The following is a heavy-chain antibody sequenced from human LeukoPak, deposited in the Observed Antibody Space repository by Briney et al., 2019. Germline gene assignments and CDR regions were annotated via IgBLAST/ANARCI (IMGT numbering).Heavy chain of an antibody. V-gene: IGHV4-31*03. CDR3: ARGELLRQYYFDY. Sequence: SETLSLTCTVSGGSISSGGYYWSWIRQHPGKGLEWIGYIYYSGSTYYNPSLKSRVTISVDTSKNQFSLKLSSVTVADTAVYYCARGELLRQYYFDYWGQGTLVTVSS. CDR2: IYYSGST. CDR1: GGSISSGGYY. J-gene: IGHJ4*02. D-gene: IGHD1-26*01.